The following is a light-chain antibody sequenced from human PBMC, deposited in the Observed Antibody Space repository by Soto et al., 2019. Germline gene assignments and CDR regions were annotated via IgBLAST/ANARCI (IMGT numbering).Light chain of an antibody. CDR2: KAS. V-gene: IGKV1-5*03. Sequence: DIQMTQSPSTLSASVGDRVTITCRASQSISSWLAWYQQKPGKAPKLLIYKASSLESGVPSRLSGSGSGTEFTLTISSLQPDDFATYDCQPYNSYWTFGQGTKVEIK. J-gene: IGKJ1*01. CDR1: QSISSW. CDR3: QPYNSYWT.